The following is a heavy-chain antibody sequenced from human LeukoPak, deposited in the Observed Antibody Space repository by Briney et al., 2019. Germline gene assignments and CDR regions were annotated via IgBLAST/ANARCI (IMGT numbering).Heavy chain of an antibody. D-gene: IGHD2-15*01. CDR1: GYSINNYW. CDR2: IYPADSDI. CDR3: ARQEYCSGGSCYTWFDP. J-gene: IGHJ5*02. V-gene: IGHV5-51*01. Sequence: GESLKISCQGSGYSINNYWIGWVRQMPGKGLEWMGIIYPADSDIRYSPSFQGQVTISADKSISTAYLQWSSLKASDTAMYYCARQEYCSGGSCYTWFDPWGQGTLVTVSS.